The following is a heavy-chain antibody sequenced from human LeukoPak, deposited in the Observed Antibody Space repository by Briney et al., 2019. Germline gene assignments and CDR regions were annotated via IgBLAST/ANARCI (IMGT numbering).Heavy chain of an antibody. CDR2: IIPIFGTA. J-gene: IGHJ5*02. D-gene: IGHD1-26*01. CDR3: ARNLLELPQFNWFDP. Sequence: SVKVSCTASGGTFSSYAISWVRQAPGQGLEWMGGIIPIFGTANYAQKFQGRVTITTDESTSTAYMELSSLRSEDTAVYYCARNLLELPQFNWFDPWGQGTLVTVSS. V-gene: IGHV1-69*05. CDR1: GGTFSSYA.